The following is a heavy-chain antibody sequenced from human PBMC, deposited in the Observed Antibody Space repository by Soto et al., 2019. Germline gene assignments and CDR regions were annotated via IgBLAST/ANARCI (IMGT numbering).Heavy chain of an antibody. CDR3: AKSIVVVPAPNDAFDI. J-gene: IGHJ3*02. D-gene: IGHD2-2*01. V-gene: IGHV3-23*01. Sequence: GGSLRLSCAASGFTFSSYAMSWVRQAPGKGLEWVSAISGSGGSTYYADSVKGRFTISRDNSKNTLYLQMNSQRAEDTAVYYCAKSIVVVPAPNDAFDIWGQGTMVTVSS. CDR2: ISGSGGST. CDR1: GFTFSSYA.